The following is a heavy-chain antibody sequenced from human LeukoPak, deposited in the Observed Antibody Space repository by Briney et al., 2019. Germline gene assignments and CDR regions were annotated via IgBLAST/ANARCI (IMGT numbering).Heavy chain of an antibody. CDR2: ISGSSSYI. CDR1: GFTFSSYN. CDR3: ARDGRELTVDY. Sequence: GGSLRLSCAASGFTFSSYNMNWVRQAPGKGLEWVSSISGSSSYIYYADPVKGRFTISRDSAQNSLYLQMNSLRAEDTAVYYCARDGRELTVDYWGQGTLVTVSS. V-gene: IGHV3-21*01. J-gene: IGHJ4*02. D-gene: IGHD1-26*01.